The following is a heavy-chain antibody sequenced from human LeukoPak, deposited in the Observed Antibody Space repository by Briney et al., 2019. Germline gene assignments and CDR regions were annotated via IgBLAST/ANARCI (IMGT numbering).Heavy chain of an antibody. CDR3: AKDHYWSIDY. V-gene: IGHV3-74*01. CDR2: IKGDGIST. D-gene: IGHD3-3*01. Sequence: PGGSLRLSCAASGFTFSSYSMNWVRHAPGQGLVWVSRIKGDGISTNYADSVKGRFTISRDTAKNTLYLQMNSLRAEDTGVYYCAKDHYWSIDYWGRGTLVTVSS. CDR1: GFTFSSYS. J-gene: IGHJ4*02.